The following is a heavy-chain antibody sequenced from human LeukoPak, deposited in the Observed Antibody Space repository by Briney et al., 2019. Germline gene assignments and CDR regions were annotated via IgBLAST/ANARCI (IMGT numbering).Heavy chain of an antibody. CDR2: IYYSGST. D-gene: IGHD6-13*01. CDR3: ARQAAGSSWYPYNWFDP. CDR1: GGSFSGYY. Sequence: SETLSLTCAVYGGSFSGYYWSWIRQPPGKGLEWIGYIYYSGSTNYNPSLKSRVTISVDTSKNQFSLKLSSVTAADTAVYYCARQAAGSSWYPYNWFDPWGQGTLVTVSS. V-gene: IGHV4-59*08. J-gene: IGHJ5*02.